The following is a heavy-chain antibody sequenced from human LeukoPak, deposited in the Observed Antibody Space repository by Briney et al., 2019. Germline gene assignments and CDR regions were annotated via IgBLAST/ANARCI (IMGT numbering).Heavy chain of an antibody. J-gene: IGHJ4*02. D-gene: IGHD5-12*01. Sequence: SETLSLTCTVSGGSISSYYWSWIRQPPGKGLEWIGYTYYSGSTNYNPSLKNRVTISVDTSKNQFSLKLTSVTAADTAVYYCARGYYYQNYYFDYWGQGTLVTVSS. CDR3: ARGYYYQNYYFDY. CDR1: GGSISSYY. V-gene: IGHV4-59*01. CDR2: TYYSGST.